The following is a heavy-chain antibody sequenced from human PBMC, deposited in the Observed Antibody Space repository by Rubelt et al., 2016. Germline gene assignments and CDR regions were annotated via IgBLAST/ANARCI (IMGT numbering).Heavy chain of an antibody. D-gene: IGHD1-26*01. J-gene: IGHJ4*02. V-gene: IGHV4-59*01. CDR3: ARGGSYSRDFDY. CDR1: GGSISSYY. CDR2: IYYSGST. Sequence: QVQLQESGPGLVKPSETLSLTCTVSGGSISSYYWSWIRQPPGTGLEWIGYIYYSGSTNYNPSLKCRVTVSVETSKNQFSLKRRSVTAADTAGYYCARGGSYSRDFDYWGQGTLVTVSS.